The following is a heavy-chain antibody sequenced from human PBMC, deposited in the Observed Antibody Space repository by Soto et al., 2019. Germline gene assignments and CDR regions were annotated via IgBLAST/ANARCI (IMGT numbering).Heavy chain of an antibody. D-gene: IGHD3-22*01. CDR2: IIPIFGTA. CDR1: GGTFSSYA. Sequence: ASVKVSCKASGGTFSSYAISWVRQAPGQGLEWMGGIIPIFGTANYAQKFQGRVTITADESTSTAYMELSSLRSEDTAVYYCARVGTGYYDSSGSPGAFDIWGQGTMVTVS. V-gene: IGHV1-69*13. CDR3: ARVGTGYYDSSGSPGAFDI. J-gene: IGHJ3*02.